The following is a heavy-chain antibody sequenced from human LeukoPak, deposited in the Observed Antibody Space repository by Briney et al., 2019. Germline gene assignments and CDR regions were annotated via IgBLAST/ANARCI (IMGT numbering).Heavy chain of an antibody. V-gene: IGHV4-39*07. CDR3: ARDRAAVARGWFDP. Sequence: PSETLSLTCTVSGGSISSSSYYWGWIRQPPGKGLEWIGSIYYSGSTYYNPSLKSRVTISVDTSKNQFSLKLSSVTAADTAVYYCARDRAAVARGWFDPWGQGTLVTVSS. CDR1: GGSISSSSYY. D-gene: IGHD6-19*01. CDR2: IYYSGST. J-gene: IGHJ5*02.